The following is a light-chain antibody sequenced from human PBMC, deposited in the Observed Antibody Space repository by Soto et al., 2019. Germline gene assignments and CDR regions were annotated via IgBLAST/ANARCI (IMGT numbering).Light chain of an antibody. CDR3: QQYGRSRT. J-gene: IGKJ1*01. V-gene: IGKV3-20*01. Sequence: EIVLTQSPGTLSLSPGERVTLSCRASQSVPSSYFAWYQQKPGQAPRLLIYDASNRATGVPDRFSGSGSGTDFTLTISRLDPEDFAVYHCQQYGRSRTFGQGTKVEIK. CDR2: DAS. CDR1: QSVPSSY.